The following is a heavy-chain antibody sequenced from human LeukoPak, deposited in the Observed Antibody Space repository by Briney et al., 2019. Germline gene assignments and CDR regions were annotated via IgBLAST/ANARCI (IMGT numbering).Heavy chain of an antibody. CDR2: ITVYKDNT. J-gene: IGHJ4*02. Sequence: ASVKVSCKASGGTFSSYAISWVRQAPGQGLEWMGTITVYKDNTKYAQKFQGRVTMTTDTSTSTAYMELRSLTSDDTAVYYCARNDYDSSGYYLMGDCWGQGTLVTVSS. CDR3: ARNDYDSSGYYLMGDC. V-gene: IGHV1-18*01. D-gene: IGHD3-22*01. CDR1: GGTFSSYA.